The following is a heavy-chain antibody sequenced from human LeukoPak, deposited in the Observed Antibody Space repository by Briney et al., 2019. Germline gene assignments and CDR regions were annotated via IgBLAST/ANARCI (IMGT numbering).Heavy chain of an antibody. CDR2: IYYSGST. CDR1: GGSISSSY. V-gene: IGHV4-59*08. Sequence: SETLSLTCTVSGGSISSSYWSWIRQPPGKGLEWIGYIYYSGSTNYNPSLKSRVTMSGDTSKNQFSLKVTPVTAADTAVYYCARLPTSWFDPWGQGTLVTVSS. J-gene: IGHJ5*02. CDR3: ARLPTSWFDP.